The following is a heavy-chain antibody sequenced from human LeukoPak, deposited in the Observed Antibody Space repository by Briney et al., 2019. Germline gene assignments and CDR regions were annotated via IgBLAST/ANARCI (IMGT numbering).Heavy chain of an antibody. CDR2: IKSKTDGGTT. Sequence: AGGSLRLSCAASGFTFSNAWMSWVRQAPGKGLEWVGRIKSKTDGGTTDYAAPVKGRFTISRDDSKNTLYLQMNSLKTEDTAVYYCTATMVRGVNSFYYFDYWGRGTLVTVSS. CDR3: TATMVRGVNSFYYFDY. D-gene: IGHD3-10*01. J-gene: IGHJ4*02. CDR1: GFTFSNAW. V-gene: IGHV3-15*01.